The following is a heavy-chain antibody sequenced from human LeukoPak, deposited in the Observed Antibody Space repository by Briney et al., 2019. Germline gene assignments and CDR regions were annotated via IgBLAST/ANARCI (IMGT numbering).Heavy chain of an antibody. D-gene: IGHD3-10*01. CDR1: GYSISSGYY. CDR3: ARRFGELNWFDP. J-gene: IGHJ5*02. V-gene: IGHV4-38-2*01. CDR2: IHHSGHT. Sequence: PSETLSLICAVSGYSISSGYYWGWIRQPPGKGLEWIGSIHHSGHTYYNPSLKSRVTISVDTSKNQFSLKLSSVTAADTAVYYCARRFGELNWFDPWGQGTLVTVSS.